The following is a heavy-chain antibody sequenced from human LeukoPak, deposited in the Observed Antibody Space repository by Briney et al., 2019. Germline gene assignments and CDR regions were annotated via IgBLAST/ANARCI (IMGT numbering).Heavy chain of an antibody. CDR1: GGTFSSYA. J-gene: IGHJ4*02. CDR2: IIPIFGTA. Sequence: SVKVSFKASGGTFSSYAISWVRQAPGKGLEWMGGIIPIFGTANYAQKFQGRVTITADESTSTAYMELSSLRSEDTAVFFFQAEDGIRDFDWLPYYFDYWGQGTLVTVSS. CDR3: QAEDGIRDFDWLPYYFDY. V-gene: IGHV1-69*13. D-gene: IGHD3-9*01.